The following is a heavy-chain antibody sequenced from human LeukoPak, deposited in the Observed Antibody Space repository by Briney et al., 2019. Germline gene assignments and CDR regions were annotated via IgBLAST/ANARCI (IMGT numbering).Heavy chain of an antibody. CDR1: GFTVSSNY. D-gene: IGHD6-13*01. V-gene: IGHV3-66*01. J-gene: IGHJ1*01. Sequence: AESMRLSSAASGFTVSSNYMRWVRQPPGEGIEWVSAIFSGGSTYYADSVKGRFTISRDNSKNTLYLQMNSLRAEDTAVYYCAKDEGHSSSYGPEYFQHWGQGTLVTVSS. CDR3: AKDEGHSSSYGPEYFQH. CDR2: IFSGGST.